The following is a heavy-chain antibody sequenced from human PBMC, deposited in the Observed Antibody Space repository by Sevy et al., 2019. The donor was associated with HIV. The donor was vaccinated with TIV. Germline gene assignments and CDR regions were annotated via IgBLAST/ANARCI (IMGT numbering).Heavy chain of an antibody. V-gene: IGHV3-49*03. CDR1: GFTFGDYA. CDR3: TRDRVQGYSGSYSRFDP. J-gene: IGHJ5*02. CDR2: IRSKAYGGTT. Sequence: GGSLRLSCTASGFTFGDYAMSWFRQAPGKGLEWVGFIRSKAYGGTTEYAASVKGRFTISRDDSKSIAYLQMNSLKTEDTAVYYCTRDRVQGYSGSYSRFDPWGQGTLVTVSS. D-gene: IGHD1-26*01.